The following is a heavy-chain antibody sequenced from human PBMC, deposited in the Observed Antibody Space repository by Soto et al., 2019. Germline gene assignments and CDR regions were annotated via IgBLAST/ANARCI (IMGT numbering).Heavy chain of an antibody. Sequence: PSETLSLTCTVSGGSISSGDYYWSWIRQPPGKGLEWIGYIYYSGSTYYTPSLKGRVTISVDTSKNQFSLKLSSVTAADTAVYYCARGGLGYCSGGSCYSAELSRYYYGMDVWGQGTTVTVSS. D-gene: IGHD2-15*01. CDR2: IYYSGST. V-gene: IGHV4-30-4*01. J-gene: IGHJ6*02. CDR1: GGSISSGDYY. CDR3: ARGGLGYCSGGSCYSAELSRYYYGMDV.